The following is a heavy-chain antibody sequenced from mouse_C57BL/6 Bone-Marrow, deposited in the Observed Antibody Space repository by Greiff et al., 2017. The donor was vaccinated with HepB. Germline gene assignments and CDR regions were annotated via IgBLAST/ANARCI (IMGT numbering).Heavy chain of an antibody. Sequence: VQLQESGAELARPGASVKLSCKASGYTFTSYGISWVKQRTGQGLEWIGEIYPRSGNTYYNEKFKGKATLTADKSSSTAYMELRSLTSEDSAVYFCARRDYYGSRSAYWGQGTLVTVSA. V-gene: IGHV1-81*01. CDR3: ARRDYYGSRSAY. CDR1: GYTFTSYG. D-gene: IGHD1-1*01. J-gene: IGHJ3*01. CDR2: IYPRSGNT.